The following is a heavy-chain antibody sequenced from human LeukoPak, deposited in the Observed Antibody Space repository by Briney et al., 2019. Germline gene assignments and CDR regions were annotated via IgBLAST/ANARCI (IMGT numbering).Heavy chain of an antibody. V-gene: IGHV1-2*02. CDR2: TNPNSGGT. Sequence: VASVKVSCKASGYTFTGYYMHWVRQAPGQGLEWMGWTNPNSGGTNYAQKFQGRVTMTRDTSISTAYMELSRLRSDDTAVYYCARDLHLFLITMVRGVLDYWGQGTLVTVSS. D-gene: IGHD3-10*01. CDR1: GYTFTGYY. J-gene: IGHJ4*02. CDR3: ARDLHLFLITMVRGVLDY.